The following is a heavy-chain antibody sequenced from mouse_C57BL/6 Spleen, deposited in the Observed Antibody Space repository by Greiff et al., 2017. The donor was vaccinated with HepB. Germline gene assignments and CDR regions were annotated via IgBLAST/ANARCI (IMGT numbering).Heavy chain of an antibody. CDR2: LSGGGGNT. CDR1: GFTFSSYT. Sequence: EVKLMESGGGLVKPGGSLKLSCAASGFTFSSYTMSWVRQTPEKRLAWVATLSGGGGNTYYPDSVKGRFTISRDNAKNTLYLQMSSLRSEDTALYYCARSGFSAMDYWGQGTSVTVSS. D-gene: IGHD1-3*01. V-gene: IGHV5-9*01. J-gene: IGHJ4*01. CDR3: ARSGFSAMDY.